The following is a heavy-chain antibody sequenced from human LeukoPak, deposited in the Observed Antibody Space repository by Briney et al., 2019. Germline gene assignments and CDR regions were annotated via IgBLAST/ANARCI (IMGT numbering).Heavy chain of an antibody. CDR2: ISSSGSTI. D-gene: IGHD3-10*02. CDR3: AELGITMIGGV. Sequence: GGSLRLACAASGFTFSDYYISWIRQAAGKVLEWVSYISSSGSTIYYADSVEGRFTISRDNAKNSLYLQMNSLRAENTAVYYCAELGITMIGGVWGKGTTVTISS. V-gene: IGHV3-11*04. CDR1: GFTFSDYY. J-gene: IGHJ6*04.